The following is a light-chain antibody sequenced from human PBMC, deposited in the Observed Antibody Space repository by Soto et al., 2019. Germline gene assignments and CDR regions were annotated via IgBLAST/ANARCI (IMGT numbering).Light chain of an antibody. V-gene: IGKV1-39*01. CDR2: AAT. CDR3: QQSYSTPLT. CDR1: QSISSY. Sequence: DIQMTQSPSSLSASVGDRVTITCRASQSISSYLNWYQQKPGKAPKLLIYAATSLQSGVPSRFSGIGFGTDFTLTISSLQPEDFATYYCQQSYSTPLTFGGGTKVDIK. J-gene: IGKJ4*01.